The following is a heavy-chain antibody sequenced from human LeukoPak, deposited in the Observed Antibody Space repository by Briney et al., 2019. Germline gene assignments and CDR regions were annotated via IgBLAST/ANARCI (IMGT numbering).Heavy chain of an antibody. CDR1: GGTFSSYA. J-gene: IGHJ5*02. CDR3: ARVQAVRGVIGYNWFDP. CDR2: IIPILGIA. Sequence: SVKVSCKGSGGTFSSYAISWVRQAPGQGLEWMGRIIPILGIANYAQKFQGRVTMTRDTSTSTVYMELSSLRSEDTAVYYCARVQAVRGVIGYNWFDPWGQGTLVTVSS. V-gene: IGHV1-69*04. D-gene: IGHD3-10*01.